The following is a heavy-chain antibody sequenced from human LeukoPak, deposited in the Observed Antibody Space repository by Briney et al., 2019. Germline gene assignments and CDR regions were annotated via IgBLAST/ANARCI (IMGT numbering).Heavy chain of an antibody. CDR2: IHYSGST. CDR1: GGSISSSSYY. Sequence: PSETLSLTCTVSGGSISSSSYYWGWIRQPPGKGLEWIGSIHYSGSTNYNPSLKSRVTISVDTSKNQFSLKLSSVTAADTAVYYCARHVAAAGTFSYYYYMDVWGKGTTVTISS. D-gene: IGHD6-13*01. CDR3: ARHVAAAGTFSYYYYMDV. V-gene: IGHV4-39*01. J-gene: IGHJ6*03.